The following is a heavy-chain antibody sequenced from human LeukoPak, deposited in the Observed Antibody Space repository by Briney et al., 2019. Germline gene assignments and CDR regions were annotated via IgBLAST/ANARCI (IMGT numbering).Heavy chain of an antibody. V-gene: IGHV1-46*01. CDR3: ARDPIAAAGKGWFDP. CDR2: IHPSGGST. J-gene: IGHJ5*02. D-gene: IGHD6-13*01. Sequence: ASVTVSCKASGYXFAGYYMHWVRQAPGQGLEWMGMIHPSGGSTSHAQKFQGRVTMTRDTSTSTVYMELSSLRSEDTAVYYCARDPIAAAGKGWFDPWGQGTLVTVSS. CDR1: GYXFAGYY.